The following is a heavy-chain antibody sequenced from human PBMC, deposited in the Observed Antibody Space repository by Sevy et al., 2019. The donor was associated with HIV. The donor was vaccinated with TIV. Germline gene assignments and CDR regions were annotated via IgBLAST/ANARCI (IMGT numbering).Heavy chain of an antibody. J-gene: IGHJ6*02. CDR1: GFTFSTYA. Sequence: GESLKISCAASGFTFSTYAMYWVRQAPGKGLEYVSAISGGGGNTYYGTSVKGRFTVSRDNAKNTRYLQMGSLRAEDMAVYFCARKYHDTSGYPRYSMDVWGQGTTVTVSS. CDR3: ARKYHDTSGYPRYSMDV. CDR2: ISGGGGNT. V-gene: IGHV3-64*01. D-gene: IGHD3-22*01.